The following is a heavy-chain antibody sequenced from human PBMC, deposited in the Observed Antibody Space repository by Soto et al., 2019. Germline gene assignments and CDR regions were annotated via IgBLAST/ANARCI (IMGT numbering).Heavy chain of an antibody. CDR3: ARDHSGSLDY. D-gene: IGHD1-26*01. V-gene: IGHV3-30-3*01. CDR1: GFTFSSYA. Sequence: GGSLRLSCAASGFTFSSYAMHWVRQAPGKGLEWVAVISYDGSNKYYADSVKGRFTISRDNSKNTLYLQMNSPRAEDTAVYYCARDHSGSLDYWGQGTLVTVSS. CDR2: ISYDGSNK. J-gene: IGHJ4*02.